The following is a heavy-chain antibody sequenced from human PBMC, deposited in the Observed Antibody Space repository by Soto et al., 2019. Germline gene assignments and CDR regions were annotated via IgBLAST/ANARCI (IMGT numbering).Heavy chain of an antibody. Sequence: SVKVSCKASGGTFSSYAISWVRQAPGQGLEWMGGIIPIFGTANYAQKFQGRVTITADKSTSTAYMELSSLRSEDTAVYYCVVVVGATVYYCGMSGMGQVTTIAVGS. D-gene: IGHD2-15*01. CDR3: VVVVGATVYYCGMSG. V-gene: IGHV1-69*06. CDR1: GGTFSSYA. J-gene: IGHJ6*01. CDR2: IIPIFGTA.